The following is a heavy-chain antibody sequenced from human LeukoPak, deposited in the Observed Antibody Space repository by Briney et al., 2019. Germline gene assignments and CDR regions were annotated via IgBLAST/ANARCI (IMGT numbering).Heavy chain of an antibody. V-gene: IGHV3-7*01. CDR2: IKEDGSEK. CDR3: ARAPEYGTTDY. CDR1: GFTFSSFW. Sequence: GGFLRLSCAASGFTFSSFWMSWVRQAPGKGLQWVANIKEDGSEKYYVDSVKGRFTISRDNAKNSLYLQMNSLTAEDTAVYYCARAPEYGTTDYWGQGTLVTVSS. J-gene: IGHJ4*02. D-gene: IGHD1-7*01.